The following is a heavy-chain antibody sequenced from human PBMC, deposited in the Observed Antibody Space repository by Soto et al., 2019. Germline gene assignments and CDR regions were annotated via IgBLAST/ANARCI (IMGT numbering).Heavy chain of an antibody. CDR2: INHSGST. Sequence: QVQLQQWGAGLLKPSETLSLTCAVFGGSFSGYYWSWIRQPPGKGLEWIGAINHSGSTNYNPSLKSRVTISVDTSKNQFSLKLSSVTAADTAVYYCARAQSIRGVIIVPYYFDYWGQGTLVTVSS. V-gene: IGHV4-34*01. CDR3: ARAQSIRGVIIVPYYFDY. J-gene: IGHJ4*02. D-gene: IGHD3-10*01. CDR1: GGSFSGYY.